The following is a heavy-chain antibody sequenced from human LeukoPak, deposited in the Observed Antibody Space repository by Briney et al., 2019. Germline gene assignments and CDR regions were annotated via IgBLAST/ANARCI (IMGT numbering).Heavy chain of an antibody. CDR2: IIPIFGTA. J-gene: IGHJ4*02. CDR3: AGRSWEYDFWSGGGAFDY. V-gene: IGHV1-69*05. D-gene: IGHD3-3*01. CDR1: GGTFSSYA. Sequence: SVKVSCKASGGTFSSYAISWVRQAPGQGLEWMGGIIPIFGTANYAQKFQGRVTITTDESTSTAYMELSSLRSKDTAVYYGAGRSWEYDFWSGGGAFDYWGQGTLVTVSS.